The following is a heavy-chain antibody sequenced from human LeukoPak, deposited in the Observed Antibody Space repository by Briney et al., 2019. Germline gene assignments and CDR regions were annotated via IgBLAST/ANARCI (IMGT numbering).Heavy chain of an antibody. CDR2: ISSSGGTI. D-gene: IGHD3-16*01. CDR1: GVTFSRYW. J-gene: IGHJ4*02. CDR3: ASRNWG. V-gene: IGHV3-48*03. Sequence: GGSLRLSCAASGVTFSRYWMNWVRQAPGKGLEWVSYISSSGGTIYYADSVKGRFTISRDNANHSVHLQMNSLRADDTAVYYCASRNWGWGQGTLVTVSS.